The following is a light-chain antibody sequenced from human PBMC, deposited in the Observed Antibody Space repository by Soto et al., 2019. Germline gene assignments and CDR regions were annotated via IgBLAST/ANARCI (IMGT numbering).Light chain of an antibody. CDR1: QSVSSN. Sequence: EIVMTQSPATLSVSPGERATLSCRASQSVSSNFAWYQQKPGQAPRLLIYGASSRATGIPDRFTGSGSGTDFTLTISRLEPEDFAVYYCQQYDGSPRTFGQGTKVDIK. V-gene: IGKV3-20*01. CDR3: QQYDGSPRT. J-gene: IGKJ1*01. CDR2: GAS.